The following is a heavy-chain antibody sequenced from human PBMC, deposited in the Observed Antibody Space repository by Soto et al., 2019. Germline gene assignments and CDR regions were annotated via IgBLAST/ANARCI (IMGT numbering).Heavy chain of an antibody. D-gene: IGHD3-3*01. J-gene: IGHJ4*02. CDR2: IYYSGST. CDR1: GGSISSYY. Sequence: ASETLSLTCTVSGGSISSYYWSWIRQPPGKGLEWIGYIYYSGSTNYNPSLKSRVTISVDTSKNQFSLKLSSVTAADTAVYYCARGLAPYYDFWSGYYPFDYWGQGTLVTVSS. V-gene: IGHV4-59*01. CDR3: ARGLAPYYDFWSGYYPFDY.